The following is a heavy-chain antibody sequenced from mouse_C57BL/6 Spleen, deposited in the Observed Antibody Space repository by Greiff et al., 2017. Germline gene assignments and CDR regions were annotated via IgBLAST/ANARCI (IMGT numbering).Heavy chain of an antibody. Sequence: DVMLVESGGGLVQPGGSMKLSCVASGFTFSNYWMNWVRQSPEKGLEWVAQIRLKSDNYATHYAESVKGRFTISRDDSKSSVYLQMNNLRAEDTGIYYCTAGNYLDYWGQGTTLTVSS. CDR3: TAGNYLDY. CDR2: IRLKSDNYAT. J-gene: IGHJ2*01. CDR1: GFTFSNYW. V-gene: IGHV6-3*01.